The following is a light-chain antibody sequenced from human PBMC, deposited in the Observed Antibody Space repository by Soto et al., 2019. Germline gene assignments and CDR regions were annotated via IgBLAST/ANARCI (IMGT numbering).Light chain of an antibody. V-gene: IGKV1-5*03. CDR3: HQYNSYPRT. CDR2: KAS. CDR1: QTIYSW. J-gene: IGKJ1*01. Sequence: DTQMTQSPSTLSASVGDRVTITCRASQTIYSWLAWYQQKPGQAPRLLIHKASTLETGVPSRFSGSGYGSEFPLIISSLQPDDFSTYYCHQYNSYPRTFGQGTKVEV.